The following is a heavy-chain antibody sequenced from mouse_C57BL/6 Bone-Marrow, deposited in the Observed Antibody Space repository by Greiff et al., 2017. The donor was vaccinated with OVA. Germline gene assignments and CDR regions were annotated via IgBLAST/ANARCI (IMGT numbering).Heavy chain of an antibody. Sequence: DVKLVESGGGLVKPGGSLKLSCAASGFTFSSYAMSWVRQTPEKRLEWVATISDGGSYTYYPDNVKGRFTISRDNAKNNLYLQMSHLKSEDTAMYYCARSGGWFAYWGQGTLVTVSA. V-gene: IGHV5-4*03. CDR2: ISDGGSYT. CDR3: ARSGGWFAY. J-gene: IGHJ3*01. D-gene: IGHD4-1*01. CDR1: GFTFSSYA.